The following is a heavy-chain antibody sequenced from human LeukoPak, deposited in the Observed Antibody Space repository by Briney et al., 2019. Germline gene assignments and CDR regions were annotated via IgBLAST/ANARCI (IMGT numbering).Heavy chain of an antibody. CDR1: GFTFSSYA. D-gene: IGHD4-17*01. V-gene: IGHV3-23*01. J-gene: IGHJ4*02. CDR3: AKGLSVTSLGIDY. Sequence: GGSLRLSCAASGFTFSSYAMSWVRQAPGKGLEWVSVITGNDYSTSYADSVKGRFTISRDNSKNTLYLQMNSLRAEGTAVYYCAKGLSVTSLGIDYWGQGTLVTVSS. CDR2: ITGNDYST.